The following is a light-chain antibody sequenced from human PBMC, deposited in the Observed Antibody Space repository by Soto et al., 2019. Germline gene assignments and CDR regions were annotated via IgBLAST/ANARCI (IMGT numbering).Light chain of an antibody. CDR2: EGF. CDR3: CSYAGRSTWDVV. CDR1: SSDVGGSGL. Sequence: LTQPASLSGSPGQSITISCTGTSSDVGGSGLVSWYQFHPGKAPKLLIFEGFKRPSGISNRFSGSKSGSTASLTISGLQAEDEADYYCCSYAGRSTWDVVFGGGTK. J-gene: IGLJ2*01. V-gene: IGLV2-23*01.